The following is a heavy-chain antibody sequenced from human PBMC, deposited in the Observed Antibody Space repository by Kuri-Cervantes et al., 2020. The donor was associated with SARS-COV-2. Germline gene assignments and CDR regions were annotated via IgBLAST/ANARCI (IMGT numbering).Heavy chain of an antibody. J-gene: IGHJ6*02. V-gene: IGHV4-34*01. D-gene: IGHD2-21*01. CDR1: GGSFRGSY. CDR2: INHSGST. Sequence: SDPLCLTFAVYGGSFRGSYWSWIRQPPGKGLEWIGEINHSGSTNYNPSLKSRVTISVDTSKNQFSLKLSSVTAADTAVYYCARGRIRKTCMNVWGQGTTVTVSS. CDR3: ARGRIRKTCMNV.